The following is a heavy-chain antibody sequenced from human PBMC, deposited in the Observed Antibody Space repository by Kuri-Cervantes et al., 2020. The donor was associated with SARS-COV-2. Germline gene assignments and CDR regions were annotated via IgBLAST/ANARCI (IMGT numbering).Heavy chain of an antibody. J-gene: IGHJ3*02. CDR2: ISSSSSTI. V-gene: IGHV3-48*01. CDR3: ARARLEWLPDAFDI. Sequence: GESLKISCAASGFTFSSYSMNWVRQAPGKGLEWVSYISSSSSTIYYADSVKSRFTISRDNAKNSLYLQMNSLRAEDTAVYYCARARLEWLPDAFDIWGQGTMVTVSS. D-gene: IGHD3-3*01. CDR1: GFTFSSYS.